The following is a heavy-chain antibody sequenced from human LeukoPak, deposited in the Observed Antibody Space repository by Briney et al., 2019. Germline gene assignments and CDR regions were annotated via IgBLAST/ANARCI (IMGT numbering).Heavy chain of an antibody. CDR3: ARVVPPLYYFDY. D-gene: IGHD3-10*01. CDR1: GFTFSNAW. Sequence: GGSLRLPCAASGFTFSNAWMSWVRQAPGKGLEWVANIKQDGSEKYYVDSVKGRFTISRDNAKNSLYLQMNSLRAEDTAVYFCARVVPPLYYFDYWGQGTLVTVSS. CDR2: IKQDGSEK. V-gene: IGHV3-7*03. J-gene: IGHJ4*02.